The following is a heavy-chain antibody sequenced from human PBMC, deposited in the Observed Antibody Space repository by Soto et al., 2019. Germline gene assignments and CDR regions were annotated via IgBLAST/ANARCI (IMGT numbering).Heavy chain of an antibody. D-gene: IGHD2-15*01. CDR1: GFTFDDYA. Sequence: PGGSLRLSCAASGFTFDDYAMHWVRQAPGKGLEWVSGISWNSGTKGYAGSVKGRFTISRDNAKNSLYLQMSGLRAEDTAFYHCVKDVIGYCSAGNCFPDSYFDYWGQGALVTVSS. CDR2: ISWNSGTK. V-gene: IGHV3-9*01. J-gene: IGHJ4*02. CDR3: VKDVIGYCSAGNCFPDSYFDY.